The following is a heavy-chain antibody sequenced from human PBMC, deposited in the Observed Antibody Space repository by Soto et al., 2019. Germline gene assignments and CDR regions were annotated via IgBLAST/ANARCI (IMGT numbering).Heavy chain of an antibody. J-gene: IGHJ4*02. CDR1: GFTFSNYA. Sequence: EVQLLESGGGLVQPGGSLRLSCAASGFTFSNYAMSWVRQAPGKGLEWVSVISGSGDSTYYADSVKGRFTISRDNSKNTVYLQMNSLRAEDTAVYYCAKDWAAADPYYFDYWGQVTLVTVSS. V-gene: IGHV3-23*01. CDR3: AKDWAAADPYYFDY. CDR2: ISGSGDST. D-gene: IGHD6-13*01.